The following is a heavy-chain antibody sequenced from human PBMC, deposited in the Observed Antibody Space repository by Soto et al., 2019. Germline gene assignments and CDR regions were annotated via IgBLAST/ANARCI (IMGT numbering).Heavy chain of an antibody. Sequence: ASVKVSCKASGGTFTSYGISWVRQAPGQGLEWMGWISAYNGNTNYAQKLQGRVTMTTDTSTSTAYMELRSLRSDDTAVYYCARERRLYGDPDYWGQGTLVTVSS. CDR1: GGTFTSYG. J-gene: IGHJ4*02. CDR3: ARERRLYGDPDY. CDR2: ISAYNGNT. D-gene: IGHD4-17*01. V-gene: IGHV1-18*01.